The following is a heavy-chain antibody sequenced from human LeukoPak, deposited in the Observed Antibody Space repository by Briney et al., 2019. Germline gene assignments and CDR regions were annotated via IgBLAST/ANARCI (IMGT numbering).Heavy chain of an antibody. CDR1: GFTFSSYE. Sequence: PGGSLRLSCAASGFTFSSYEMNWVRQPPGKGLEWIGSIYYSGSTYYNPSLKSRVTISVDTSKNQFSLKLSSVTAADTAVYYCARDTAMVTSYYYYMDVWGKGTTVTVSS. J-gene: IGHJ6*03. D-gene: IGHD5-18*01. CDR2: IYYSGST. V-gene: IGHV4-39*07. CDR3: ARDTAMVTSYYYYMDV.